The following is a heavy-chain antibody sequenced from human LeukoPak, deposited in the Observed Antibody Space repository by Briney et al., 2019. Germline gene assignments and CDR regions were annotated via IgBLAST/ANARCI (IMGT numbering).Heavy chain of an antibody. CDR2: INHSGST. J-gene: IGHJ6*02. Sequence: SETLSLTCAVYGGSFSGYYWSWIRQPPGKGLEWIGKINHSGSTNYNPSLKSRVTISVDTSKNQFSLKLSSVTAADTAVYCCARGYCSSTSCYLLYYYGMDVWGQGTTVTVSS. V-gene: IGHV4-34*01. CDR1: GGSFSGYY. D-gene: IGHD2-2*01. CDR3: ARGYCSSTSCYLLYYYGMDV.